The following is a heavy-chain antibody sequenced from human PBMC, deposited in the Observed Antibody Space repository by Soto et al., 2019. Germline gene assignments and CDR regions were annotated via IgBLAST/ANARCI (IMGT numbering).Heavy chain of an antibody. CDR3: AREGGRRHYYDSSGYRTKRKYYFDY. CDR2: INHSGST. D-gene: IGHD3-22*01. J-gene: IGHJ4*01. Sequence: SETLSLTCAVYGGSFSGYYWSWIRQPPGKGLEWIGEINHSGSTNYNPSLKSRVTISVDTSKNQFSLKLSSVTAADTAVYYCAREGGRRHYYDSSGYRTKRKYYFDYWGHGTLVTVSS. CDR1: GGSFSGYY. V-gene: IGHV4-34*01.